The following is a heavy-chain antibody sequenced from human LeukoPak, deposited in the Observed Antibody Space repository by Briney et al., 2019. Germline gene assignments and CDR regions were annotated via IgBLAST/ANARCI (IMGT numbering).Heavy chain of an antibody. CDR2: IIPIFGTA. J-gene: IGHJ3*02. CDR1: GYTFTGYY. D-gene: IGHD3-22*01. V-gene: IGHV1-69*06. Sequence: SVKVSCKASGYTFTGYYMHWVRQAPGQGLEWMGGIIPIFGTANYAQKFQGRVTITADKSTSTAYMELSSLRSEDTAVYYCARELINMIVVVNVSHAFDIWGQGTMVTVSS. CDR3: ARELINMIVVVNVSHAFDI.